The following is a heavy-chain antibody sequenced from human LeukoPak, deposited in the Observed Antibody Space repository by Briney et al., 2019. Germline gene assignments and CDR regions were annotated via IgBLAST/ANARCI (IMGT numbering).Heavy chain of an antibody. V-gene: IGHV4-34*01. CDR3: ARHFGT. D-gene: IGHD3/OR15-3a*01. CDR2: IYYSGST. Sequence: SETLSLTCAVYGGSFSGYYWSWIRQPPGKGLEWIGSIYYSGSTYYNPSLKSRVTISVDTSKNQFSLKLRSVTAADTAVYYCARHFGTWGRGTLVTVSS. CDR1: GGSFSGYY. J-gene: IGHJ4*02.